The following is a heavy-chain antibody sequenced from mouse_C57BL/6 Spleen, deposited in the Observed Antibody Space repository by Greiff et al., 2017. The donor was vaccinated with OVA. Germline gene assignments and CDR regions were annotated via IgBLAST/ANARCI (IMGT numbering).Heavy chain of an antibody. CDR1: GYTFTSYW. J-gene: IGHJ2*01. D-gene: IGHD1-1*01. Sequence: QVQLQQPGAELVKPGASVKLSCKASGYTFTSYWMHWVKQRPGQGLEWIGMIHPNSGSTNYNEKFKSKATLTVDKTSSPAYMQVISMTSKDSAFCYCARYSPSYGLDCWGQGTTRTVSS. CDR3: ARYSPSYGLDC. V-gene: IGHV1-64*01. CDR2: IHPNSGST.